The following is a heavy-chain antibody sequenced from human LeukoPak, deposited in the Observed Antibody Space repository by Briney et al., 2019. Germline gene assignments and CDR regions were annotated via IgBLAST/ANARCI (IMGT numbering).Heavy chain of an antibody. D-gene: IGHD3-10*01. J-gene: IGHJ4*02. V-gene: IGHV4-34*01. CDR3: ARGTTMVRGAARADY. CDR1: GGSFSGYS. Sequence: SETLSLTCAVYGGSFSGYSWSWIRQPPGKGLEWIGEINHSGSTNYNPSLKSRVTISVDTSKNQFSLKLSSVTAADTAVYYCARGTTMVRGAARADYWGQGTLVTVSS. CDR2: INHSGST.